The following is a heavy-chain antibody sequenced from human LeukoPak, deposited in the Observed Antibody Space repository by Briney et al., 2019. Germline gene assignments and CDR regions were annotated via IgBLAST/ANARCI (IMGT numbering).Heavy chain of an antibody. Sequence: HAGGSLRLSCAASRFIFSNYAMHWVRQAPGKGLDSVAVISYHGRDQFYADSVKGRFTISRDSSKDTLYLQMNSLRTEDTAVYYCVRQDCSGGSCYLDYWGQGTLVTVSS. CDR3: VRQDCSGGSCYLDY. V-gene: IGHV3-30*04. D-gene: IGHD2-15*01. J-gene: IGHJ4*02. CDR2: ISYHGRDQ. CDR1: RFIFSNYA.